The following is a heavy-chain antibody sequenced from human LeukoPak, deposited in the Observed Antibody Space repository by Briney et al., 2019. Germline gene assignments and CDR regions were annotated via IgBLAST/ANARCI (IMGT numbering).Heavy chain of an antibody. CDR2: IYSGGST. D-gene: IGHD4-23*01. CDR3: ARDTRVVTGAFDI. J-gene: IGHJ3*02. V-gene: IGHV3-53*01. CDR1: GFTVSSNY. Sequence: GGSLRLSCAASGFTVSSNYMSWVRQAPGKGLEWVSVIYSGGSTYYADSVKGRFTISRDNSKNTLYLQMNSLRAEDKAVYYCARDTRVVTGAFDIWGQGTMVTVSS.